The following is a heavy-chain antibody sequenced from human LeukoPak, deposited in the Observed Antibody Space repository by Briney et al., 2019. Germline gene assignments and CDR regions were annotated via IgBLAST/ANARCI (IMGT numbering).Heavy chain of an antibody. Sequence: GRSLRLSCAASGFTFSSYAMHWVRQAPGKGLEWVAVISYDGSNKYYADSVKGRFTISRDNAKNSLYLQMNSLRAEDTAVYYCARDSSGYYFATYYFDYWGQGTLVTVSS. CDR1: GFTFSSYA. CDR3: ARDSSGYYFATYYFDY. J-gene: IGHJ4*02. CDR2: ISYDGSNK. D-gene: IGHD3-22*01. V-gene: IGHV3-30*04.